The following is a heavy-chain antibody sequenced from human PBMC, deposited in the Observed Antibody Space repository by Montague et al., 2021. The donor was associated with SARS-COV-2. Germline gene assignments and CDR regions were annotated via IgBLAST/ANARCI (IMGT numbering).Heavy chain of an antibody. Sequence: SETLSLTCTVSGYSISSGYYCGWIRQPPGEELEWIVGINHYGGTYYNPSLQNRVTISIDTSKKQLSLKMSSVTTADTAVYYCSTKRRYCSGGRCYSGWFDHWGQGTLVTVSS. D-gene: IGHD2-15*01. CDR2: INHYGGT. CDR3: STKRRYCSGGRCYSGWFDH. V-gene: IGHV4-38-2*02. CDR1: GYSISSGYY. J-gene: IGHJ5*02.